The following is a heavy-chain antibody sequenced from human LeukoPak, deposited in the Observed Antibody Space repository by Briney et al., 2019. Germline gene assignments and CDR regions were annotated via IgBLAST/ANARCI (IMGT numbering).Heavy chain of an antibody. CDR3: ARVVKKWFGDDRFHF. J-gene: IGHJ4*02. CDR1: GFTFSAYA. V-gene: IGHV3-30*04. D-gene: IGHD3-10*01. CDR2: ISYDGNTR. Sequence: TGGSLRLSCAASGFTFSAYAMHWVRQAPGKGLEWVAVISYDGNTRYYADSVKGRFTISRDNSKNTMYLQLNSLRPEDTAVYYCARVVKKWFGDDRFHFWGQGTLVTVSS.